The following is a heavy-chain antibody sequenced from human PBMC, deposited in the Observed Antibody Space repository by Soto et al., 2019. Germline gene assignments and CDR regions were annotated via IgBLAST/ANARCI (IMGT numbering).Heavy chain of an antibody. J-gene: IGHJ4*02. Sequence: QITLKESGPTLVKPTQTLTLTCTFSGFSLSTNGVGVGWIRQPPGKALEWLAVIYWDDAKHYSPSLKSRLTNNKDTFNNQVVLTMTNMDPVDTATYYCARKNYGDYPTDYWGQGTLVTVSS. CDR2: IYWDDAK. CDR1: GFSLSTNGVG. CDR3: ARKNYGDYPTDY. D-gene: IGHD4-17*01. V-gene: IGHV2-5*02.